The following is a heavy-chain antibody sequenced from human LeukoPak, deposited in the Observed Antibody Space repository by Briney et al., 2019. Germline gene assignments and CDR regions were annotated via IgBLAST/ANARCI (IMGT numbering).Heavy chain of an antibody. J-gene: IGHJ4*03. V-gene: IGHV4-39*07. Sequence: PSETLSLTCTVSGDSISSSSYYWGWIRQSPGKGLEWIAEINHRGDTNYNPSVKSRVTISVDTSKNQFSLKVRSLTAADTAFYYCARGPTISETGYFDYWGQGTLVTVSS. CDR2: INHRGDT. CDR1: GDSISSSSYY. D-gene: IGHD1-1*01. CDR3: ARGPTISETGYFDY.